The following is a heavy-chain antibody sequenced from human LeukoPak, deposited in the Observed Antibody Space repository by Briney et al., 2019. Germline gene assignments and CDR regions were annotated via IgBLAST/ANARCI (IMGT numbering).Heavy chain of an antibody. D-gene: IGHD3-22*01. CDR3: ARDGYDSSGYYFDY. CDR2: ISYDGSNK. J-gene: IGHJ4*02. Sequence: GGSLRLSCAASGFTFSSYAMHWVRQAPGKGLEWVAVISYDGSNKYYADSVKGRFTISRDNSKNTLYLQMNSLRAEDTAVYYCARDGYDSSGYYFDYWGQGTLVTVSS. V-gene: IGHV3-30-3*01. CDR1: GFTFSSYA.